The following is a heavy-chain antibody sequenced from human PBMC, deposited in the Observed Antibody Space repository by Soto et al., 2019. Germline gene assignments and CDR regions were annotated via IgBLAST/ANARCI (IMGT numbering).Heavy chain of an antibody. CDR2: IYYSGST. V-gene: IGHV4-30-4*01. CDR3: ARVGYSIGWFDP. CDR1: GGSISSGDYY. Sequence: SETLSLTCTVSGGSISSGDYYWSWIRQPPGKGLEWIGYIYYSGSTYYNPSLKSRVTISVDTSKNQFSLKLSSVTAADTAVYYCARVGYSIGWFDPWGQGTLVTVSS. D-gene: IGHD4-4*01. J-gene: IGHJ5*02.